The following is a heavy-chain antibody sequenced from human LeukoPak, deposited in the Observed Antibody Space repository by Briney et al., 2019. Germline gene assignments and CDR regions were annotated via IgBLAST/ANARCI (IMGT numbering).Heavy chain of an antibody. V-gene: IGHV5-51*01. CDR1: ANTFSDYW. Sequence: GESLKISCQGSANTFSDYWIGWVRQMPGKGLEWMGVIYPDDSQTTYSPSFERQVTISADKSINTAYLQWNSLKATDTAMYCCARREMITHNAFDIWGQGTMVTVSA. CDR3: ARREMITHNAFDI. D-gene: IGHD1-14*01. J-gene: IGHJ3*02. CDR2: IYPDDSQT.